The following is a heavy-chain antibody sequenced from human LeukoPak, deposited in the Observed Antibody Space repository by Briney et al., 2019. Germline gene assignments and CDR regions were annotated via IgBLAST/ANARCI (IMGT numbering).Heavy chain of an antibody. V-gene: IGHV3-7*01. J-gene: IGHJ4*02. Sequence: GESLRLSCAASGFSFTTYWMSWVRQAPGKGLEWVANIKQDGSEKYYVDSVKGRFTISRDNAKNSLYLQMNSLRAEDTAVYYCARMVGWYGPYYFDYWGQGTLVTVSS. CDR2: IKQDGSEK. CDR1: GFSFTTYW. D-gene: IGHD6-19*01. CDR3: ARMVGWYGPYYFDY.